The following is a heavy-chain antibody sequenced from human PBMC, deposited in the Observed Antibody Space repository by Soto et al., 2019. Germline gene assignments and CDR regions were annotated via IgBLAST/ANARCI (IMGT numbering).Heavy chain of an antibody. CDR3: ARATNYYDSSGYYVVWFDP. V-gene: IGHV3-11*06. CDR1: GFTFRDYY. D-gene: IGHD3-22*01. CDR2: ISSSSSYT. Sequence: QVQLVESGGGLVKPGGSLRLSCAASGFTFRDYYMSWIRQAPGKGLEWVSYISSSSSYTNYADSVKGRFTISRDNAKNSLYLQMNSLRAEDTAVYYCARATNYYDSSGYYVVWFDPWGQGTLVTVSS. J-gene: IGHJ5*02.